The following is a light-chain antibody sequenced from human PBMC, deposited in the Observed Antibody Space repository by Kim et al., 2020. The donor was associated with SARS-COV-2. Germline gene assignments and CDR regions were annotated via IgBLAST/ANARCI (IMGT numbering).Light chain of an antibody. V-gene: IGLV3-1*01. CDR2: QDN. CDR3: QAWDSNTPG. Sequence: VSPGQTASITCSGNKLGNKYAYWYQQQSGQSPVLVIYQDNKRPSGIPERFSGSNSGNTATLTISGTQAMDEADYYCQAWDSNTPGFGGGTQLTVL. CDR1: KLGNKY. J-gene: IGLJ3*02.